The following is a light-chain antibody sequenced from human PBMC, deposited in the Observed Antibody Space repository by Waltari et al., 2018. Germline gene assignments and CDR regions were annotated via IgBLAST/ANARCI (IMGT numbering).Light chain of an antibody. V-gene: IGLV3-1*01. J-gene: IGLJ2*01. CDR1: KLEKKF. CDR2: KDV. Sequence: YELSQPPSVSVSPGQTATITCSGVKLEKKFVDWYQQRPGQPPLLVIYKDVDRPSGIPGRFPGTNSGNTATLTLSGTQVMDEADYYCQAWDVAIVVCGGGTKLTVL. CDR3: QAWDVAIVV.